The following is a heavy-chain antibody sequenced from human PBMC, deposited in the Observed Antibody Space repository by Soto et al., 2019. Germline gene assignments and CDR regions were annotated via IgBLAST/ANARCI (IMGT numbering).Heavy chain of an antibody. CDR1: GFTFDDYA. V-gene: IGHV3-9*01. D-gene: IGHD1-1*01. J-gene: IGHJ4*02. CDR2: ISWNSGSI. Sequence: SLKISCAASGFTFDDYAMHWVRQAPGKGLEWVSGISWNSGSIGYADSVKGRFTISRDNAKNSLYLQMNSLRAEDTALYYCAKDSGTTGTYYFDYWGQGTLVTVSS. CDR3: AKDSGTTGTYYFDY.